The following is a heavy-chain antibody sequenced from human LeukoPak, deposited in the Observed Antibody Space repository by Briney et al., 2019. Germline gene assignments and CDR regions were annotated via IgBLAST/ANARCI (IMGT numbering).Heavy chain of an antibody. Sequence: HPGGSLRLSCAASGFTFSSYAMSWVRQAPGKGLEWVSAISGSGGSTYYADSVKGRFTISRDNSKNTLYLQMNGLRAEDTAVYYCAKDRSDYDFWSGPNWFDPWGQGTLVTVSS. CDR2: ISGSGGST. V-gene: IGHV3-23*01. J-gene: IGHJ5*02. CDR1: GFTFSSYA. D-gene: IGHD3-3*01. CDR3: AKDRSDYDFWSGPNWFDP.